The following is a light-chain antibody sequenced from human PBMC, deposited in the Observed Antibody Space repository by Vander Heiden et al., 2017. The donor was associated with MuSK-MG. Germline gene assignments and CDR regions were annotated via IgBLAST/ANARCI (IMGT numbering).Light chain of an antibody. J-gene: IGKJ4*01. CDR1: QRVSSSY. CDR3: QQYGNSPPT. V-gene: IGKV3-20*01. Sequence: EIVLTQSPGTLSLSLGERAALSCRSSQRVSSSYLAWYQQKPGQAPRLLTYGASSRATGIPDRFSGSGSGTDFTLTISRLEPEDFAVYYCQQYGNSPPTFGGGTKVEIK. CDR2: GAS.